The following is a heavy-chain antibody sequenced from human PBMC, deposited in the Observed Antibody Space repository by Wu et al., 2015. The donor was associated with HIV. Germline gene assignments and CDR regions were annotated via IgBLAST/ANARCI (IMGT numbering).Heavy chain of an antibody. D-gene: IGHD3-3*01. CDR2: INPNSGGT. CDR1: GYTFTDYY. V-gene: IGHV1-2*02. CDR3: ARGDYANYDFWSAYPSY. Sequence: QVQLVQSGAEAKKPGASVKVSCQASGYTFTDYYIHWVRQAPGQGLEWMGWINPNSGGTNYAQKFQGRVTLTRDTSIGTAYMELSRLTSDDTAVYYCARGDYANYDFWSAYPSYWGQGTLVTVSS. J-gene: IGHJ4*02.